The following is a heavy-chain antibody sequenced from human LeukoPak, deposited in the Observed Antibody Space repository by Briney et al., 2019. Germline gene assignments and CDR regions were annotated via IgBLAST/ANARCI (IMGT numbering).Heavy chain of an antibody. Sequence: SSETLSLTCTVSGGSISSYYWSWIRQPPGKGLEWIGYIYYSGSTNYNPSLKSRVTISVDTSKNQFSLKLSSVTAADTAVYYCARATMVRGVIIHYYYYMDVWGKGTTVTISS. J-gene: IGHJ6*03. D-gene: IGHD3-10*01. V-gene: IGHV4-59*01. CDR2: IYYSGST. CDR1: GGSISSYY. CDR3: ARATMVRGVIIHYYYYMDV.